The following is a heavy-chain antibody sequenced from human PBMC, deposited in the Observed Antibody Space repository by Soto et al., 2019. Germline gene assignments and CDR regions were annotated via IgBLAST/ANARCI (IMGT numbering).Heavy chain of an antibody. CDR1: GGSISDDTYY. V-gene: IGHV4-39*01. CDR3: ARLHCDSPNCVPLDP. J-gene: IGHJ5*02. Sequence: QLQLQESGPGLVKTSETLSLTCTVSGGSISDDTYYWGWIRQPPGKGLEWIGSIYYSGTSSYNPSLTSRVTMSVDTSQKQLSLRLSSVTAADTAVYSCARLHCDSPNCVPLDPWGQGTLVIVSS. D-gene: IGHD2-2*01. CDR2: IYYSGTS.